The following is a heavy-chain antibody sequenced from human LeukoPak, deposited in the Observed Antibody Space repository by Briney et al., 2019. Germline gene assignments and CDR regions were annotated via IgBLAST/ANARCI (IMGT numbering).Heavy chain of an antibody. V-gene: IGHV4-4*07. CDR1: GGSISSYY. Sequence: PSETLSLTCSVSGGSISSYYWSWIRQPAGKGLEWTGRIYTSGSTNYNPSLKSRVTMSVDTPKNQFSLKLSSVTAADTAVYYCARGAAGGLSWFDPWGQGTLVTVSS. D-gene: IGHD6-13*01. CDR3: ARGAAGGLSWFDP. J-gene: IGHJ5*02. CDR2: IYTSGST.